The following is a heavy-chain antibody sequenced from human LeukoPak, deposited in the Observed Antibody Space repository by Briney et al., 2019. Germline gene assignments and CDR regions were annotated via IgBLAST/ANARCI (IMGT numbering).Heavy chain of an antibody. D-gene: IGHD6-13*01. CDR3: AKDGAAAGTFFSHFDY. Sequence: GGSLRLSCAASGFTFSSYEMNWVRQALGKGLEWVSYISSSGSTIYYADSVKGRFTISRDNAKNSLYLQMSSLRAEDTALYYCAKDGAAAGTFFSHFDYWGQGTLVTVSS. J-gene: IGHJ4*02. V-gene: IGHV3-48*03. CDR1: GFTFSSYE. CDR2: ISSSGSTI.